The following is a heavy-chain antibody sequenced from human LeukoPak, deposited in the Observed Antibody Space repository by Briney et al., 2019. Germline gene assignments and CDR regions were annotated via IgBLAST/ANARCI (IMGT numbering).Heavy chain of an antibody. D-gene: IGHD3-22*01. CDR2: IRYDGSNK. CDR1: GFTFSSYG. V-gene: IGHV3-30*02. J-gene: IGHJ4*02. CDR3: AKDAIYSSGYYPPSVAFFDY. Sequence: GGSLRLSCAASGFTFSSYGMHWVRQAPGKGLEWVAFIRYDGSNKYYADSVKGRFTISRDNSKNTLYLQMNSLRAEDTAVYYCAKDAIYSSGYYPPSVAFFDYWGQGTLVTVSS.